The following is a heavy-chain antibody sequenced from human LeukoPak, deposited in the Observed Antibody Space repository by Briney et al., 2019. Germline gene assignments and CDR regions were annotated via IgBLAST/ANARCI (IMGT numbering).Heavy chain of an antibody. Sequence: GGSLRLSCVASGFTFSSYAMHWVRQAPGKGLEWVAVISYDGSNRYFADSVQGRFTISRDNSKNTLYLQMNSLRAEDTAVYYCAKGVLYGSGILDVWGQGTTVTVSS. CDR3: AKGVLYGSGILDV. D-gene: IGHD3-10*01. CDR2: ISYDGSNR. J-gene: IGHJ6*02. CDR1: GFTFSSYA. V-gene: IGHV3-30-3*01.